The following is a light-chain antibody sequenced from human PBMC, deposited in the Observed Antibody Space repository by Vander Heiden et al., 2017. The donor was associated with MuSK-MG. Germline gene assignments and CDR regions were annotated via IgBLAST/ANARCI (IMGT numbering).Light chain of an antibody. CDR1: QSISSY. Sequence: DIKTTESPSSLSASVGDRVTITCRASQSISSYLNWYQQKPGKAPKLLIYAASTLQGAVPARFSGRGSGRDFTLNISSLQLEDFATYYCQQSDSTPQTFGQGTKVDIK. CDR2: AAS. J-gene: IGKJ1*01. CDR3: QQSDSTPQT. V-gene: IGKV1-39*01.